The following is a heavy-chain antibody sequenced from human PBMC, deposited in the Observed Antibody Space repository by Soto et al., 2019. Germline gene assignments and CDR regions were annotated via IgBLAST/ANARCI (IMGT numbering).Heavy chain of an antibody. CDR3: AKGVGGYEGY. CDR2: ISGSGGST. CDR1: GFTFSSYA. J-gene: IGHJ4*02. D-gene: IGHD5-12*01. V-gene: IGHV3-23*01. Sequence: EVQLLESGGGLVQPGGSLRLSCAASGFTFSSYAMSWVRQAPGKGLEWVSAISGSGGSTYYADSVKGRFTISRDNSKNTLYRQRTSVRAEDTAVYYWAKGVGGYEGYWGQGTLVTVSS.